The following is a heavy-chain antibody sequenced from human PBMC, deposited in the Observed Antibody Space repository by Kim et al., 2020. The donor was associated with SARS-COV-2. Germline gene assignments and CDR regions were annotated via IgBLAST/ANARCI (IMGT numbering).Heavy chain of an antibody. CDR1: GFTFSTYG. CDR3: AKGYTVAGKSHSFAY. Sequence: GGSLRLSCAASGFTFSTYGMAWVRQAPGTGLEFVSIISNNGAGTFYADAVQGRFTISRDNSKNTLSLQMNSLRVDDTAVYFCAKGYTVAGKSHSFAYWG. CDR2: ISNNGAGT. J-gene: IGHJ4*01. V-gene: IGHV3-23*01. D-gene: IGHD6-19*01.